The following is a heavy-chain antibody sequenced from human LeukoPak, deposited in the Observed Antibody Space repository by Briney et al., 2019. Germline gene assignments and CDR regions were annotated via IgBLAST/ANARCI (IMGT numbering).Heavy chain of an antibody. CDR2: ISAYNGNT. CDR1: GYTFTSYG. D-gene: IGHD2-15*01. V-gene: IGHV1-18*01. CDR3: ARDQGYCSGGSCYWVDYDYYYGMDV. J-gene: IGHJ6*02. Sequence: ASVKVSCKASGYTFTSYGISWVRQAPGQGLEWMGWISAYNGNTNYAQKLQGRVTMTTDTSTITAYLELRSRRSDDTAVYYCARDQGYCSGGSCYWVDYDYYYGMDVWGQGTTVTVSS.